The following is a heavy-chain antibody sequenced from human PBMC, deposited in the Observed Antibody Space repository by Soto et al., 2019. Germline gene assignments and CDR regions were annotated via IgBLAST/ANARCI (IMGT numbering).Heavy chain of an antibody. CDR1: GDCISSCSDY. CDR3: ARTYYDILTGVY. J-gene: IGHJ4*02. Sequence: NPSETLALSCTVCGDCISSCSDYWAWIRQPPGKGLEWFGSIYYSGSTYYNPSLKSRVTISVDTSKNQFSLKLSSVTAADTAVYYCARTYYDILTGVYWGQGTLVTVSS. CDR2: IYYSGST. D-gene: IGHD3-9*01. V-gene: IGHV4-39*01.